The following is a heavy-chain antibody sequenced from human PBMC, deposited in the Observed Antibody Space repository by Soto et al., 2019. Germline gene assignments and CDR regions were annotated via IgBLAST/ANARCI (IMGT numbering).Heavy chain of an antibody. V-gene: IGHV5-10-1*01. CDR1: GYSFAGYW. CDR3: ARQIYDSDTGPNFQYYFDS. CDR2: IDPSGSQT. D-gene: IGHD3-22*01. J-gene: IGHJ4*02. Sequence: GESLKIACKGSGYSFAGYWITWVRQKPGKGLEWMGRIDPSGSQTYYSPSFRGHVTISVTKSITTVFLQWSSLRASDTAMYYCARQIYDSDTGPNFQYYFDSWGQGAPVTVSS.